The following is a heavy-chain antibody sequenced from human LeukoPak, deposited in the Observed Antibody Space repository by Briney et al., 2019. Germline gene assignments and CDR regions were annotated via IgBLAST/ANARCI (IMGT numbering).Heavy chain of an antibody. CDR2: IYYSGST. D-gene: IGHD6-13*01. J-gene: IGHJ6*03. V-gene: IGHV4-30-4*07. CDR3: ARGVAAAGTRYYYYYMDV. Sequence: SETLSLTCAVSGGSISSGGYSWSWIRQPPGKGLEWIGYIYYSGSTYYNPSLKSRVTISVDTSKNQFSLKLSSVTAADTAVYYCARGVAAAGTRYYYYYMDVWGKGTTVTVSS. CDR1: GGSISSGGYS.